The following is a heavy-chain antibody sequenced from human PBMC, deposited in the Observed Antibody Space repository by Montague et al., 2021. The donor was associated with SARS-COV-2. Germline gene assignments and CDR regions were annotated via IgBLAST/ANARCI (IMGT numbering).Heavy chain of an antibody. CDR1: GFTFNNYG. Sequence: SMSISCAASGFTFNNYGMHWARQAPGKGLEWVAVISYEGSKKYFADSVKGRFVISRDSSQNTMYLQMNSLRVEDTAVYYCEKASQIFWFGQFVRDAFDIWGQGTVVSVSS. J-gene: IGHJ3*02. D-gene: IGHD3-10*01. CDR2: ISYEGSKK. V-gene: IGHV3-30*18. CDR3: EKASQIFWFGQFVRDAFDI.